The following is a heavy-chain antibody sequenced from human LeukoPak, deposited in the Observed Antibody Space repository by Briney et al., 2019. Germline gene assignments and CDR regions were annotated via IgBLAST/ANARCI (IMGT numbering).Heavy chain of an antibody. D-gene: IGHD3-10*01. J-gene: IGHJ4*02. CDR3: ATPSGVLWFGELFY. CDR1: GYTFTGYY. V-gene: IGHV1-2*02. CDR2: INPNSGGT. Sequence: ASVKVSCKASGYTFTGYYMHWVRQAPGQGLEWMGWINPNSGGTNYAQKFQGRVTMTRDTSISTAYMELSRLRSDGTAVYYCATPSGVLWFGELFYWGQGTLVTVSP.